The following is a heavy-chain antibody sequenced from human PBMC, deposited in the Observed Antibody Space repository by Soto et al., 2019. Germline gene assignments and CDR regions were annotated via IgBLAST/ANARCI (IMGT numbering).Heavy chain of an antibody. J-gene: IGHJ4*02. D-gene: IGHD1-26*01. Sequence: EVQLVESGGGLVQPGGSLRLSCEASGFAFSNYEMNWVRQAPGKGLEWVSYISLSGSTIYYADSVKGRFTISRDDAKDSMYLKMDSLIADDTAVYYCARESFSASPNFFDYWGQGTLVTVSS. CDR2: ISLSGSTI. V-gene: IGHV3-48*03. CDR1: GFAFSNYE. CDR3: ARESFSASPNFFDY.